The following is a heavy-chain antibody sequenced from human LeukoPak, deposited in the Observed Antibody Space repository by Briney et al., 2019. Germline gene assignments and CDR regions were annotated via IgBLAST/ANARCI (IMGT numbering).Heavy chain of an antibody. J-gene: IGHJ6*04. D-gene: IGHD4-17*01. CDR2: IKSKTDGGTT. V-gene: IGHV3-15*01. Sequence: GGSLRLSCAASGFTFSNAWMSWVRQAPGKGLEWVGRIKSKTDGGTTEYAAPVEGRFTISRDDSKNTLYLQMNSLKTEDTAVYYCTTDGGTVTPTGYYYGMDVWGKGTTVTVYS. CDR1: GFTFSNAW. CDR3: TTDGGTVTPTGYYYGMDV.